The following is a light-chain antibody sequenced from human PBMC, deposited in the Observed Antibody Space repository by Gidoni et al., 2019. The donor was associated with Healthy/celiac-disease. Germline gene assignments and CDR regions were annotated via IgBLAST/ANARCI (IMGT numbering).Light chain of an antibody. CDR3: QQRRNWPPRGT. CDR1: QSVSSY. J-gene: IGKJ1*01. CDR2: DAS. V-gene: IGKV3-11*01. Sequence: EIVFTQSPATLSLSPGERATLSCRTSQSVSSYLAWYQQKPGQAPKLLIYDASKRATGIPARFSGSGSGTDFTLTISSLEPEDFAVYCCQQRRNWPPRGTFGQGTKVEIK.